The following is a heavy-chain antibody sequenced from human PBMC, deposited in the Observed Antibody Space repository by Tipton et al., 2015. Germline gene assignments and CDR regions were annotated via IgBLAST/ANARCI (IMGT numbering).Heavy chain of an antibody. CDR2: IHYSGST. J-gene: IGHJ4*02. V-gene: IGHV4-31*02. Sequence: LRLSCTASGGSIKTDGYYCSWIRQHPGKGLEWIGYIHYSGSTYYNPSLESRATLSVDMFENQFSLRLTSVTAADTAVYYCARDAYNSNYFDYWGQGTLVTVSS. CDR3: ARDAYNSNYFDY. D-gene: IGHD5-24*01. CDR1: GGSIKTDGYY.